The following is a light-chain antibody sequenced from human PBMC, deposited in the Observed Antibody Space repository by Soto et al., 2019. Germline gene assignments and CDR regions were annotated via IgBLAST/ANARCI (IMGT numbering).Light chain of an antibody. Sequence: EVVLTQSPGTLSLSPGERATLSCRASQGVASNYLAWYQQKLGQSPRLLIYGASSRPSGVPDRFSGSGSGTDFTLTISRLEPEDFAVYYCQQYDSSPWTSGQGTKVEIK. CDR3: QQYDSSPWT. V-gene: IGKV3-20*01. CDR2: GAS. J-gene: IGKJ1*01. CDR1: QGVASNY.